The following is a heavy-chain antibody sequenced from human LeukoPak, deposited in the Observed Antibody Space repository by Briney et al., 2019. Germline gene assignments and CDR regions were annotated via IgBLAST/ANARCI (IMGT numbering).Heavy chain of an antibody. Sequence: EGSLRLSCAASGFTFSSYAMSWVRQAPGKGLEWVSVIYSSGSTYYAESVKGRFTISRDNSKNTLYLQMNSLRVEDTGVYYCARDGSGTSSFGYWGQGTLVTVSS. J-gene: IGHJ4*02. D-gene: IGHD6-13*01. CDR3: ARDGSGTSSFGY. V-gene: IGHV3-66*03. CDR2: IYSSGST. CDR1: GFTFSSYA.